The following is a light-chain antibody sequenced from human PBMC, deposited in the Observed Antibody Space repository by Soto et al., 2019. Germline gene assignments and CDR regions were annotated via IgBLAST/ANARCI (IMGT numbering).Light chain of an antibody. CDR1: QSVSSSY. CDR2: GAS. J-gene: IGKJ4*01. V-gene: IGKV3-20*01. CDR3: QQYDSAPLT. Sequence: EIVLTQSPGTLSLSPGERATLSCRASQSVSSSYLAWYQQKPGQAPRLLLYGASSRATGIPDRLSGSGSGTDFTLTISRLEPEDFAVYYCQQYDSAPLTFGGGTKVEIK.